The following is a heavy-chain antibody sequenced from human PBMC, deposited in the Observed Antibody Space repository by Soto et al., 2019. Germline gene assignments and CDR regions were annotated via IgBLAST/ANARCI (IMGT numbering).Heavy chain of an antibody. CDR3: ERKMGSSDYYYYYMDV. Sequence: SETLSLTCAVYGGSFSGYYWSWIRQPPGKGLEWIGEINYSGSTNYNPSLKSRVTISVDTSKNQFSLKLSSVTAADTAVYYCERKMGSSDYYYYYMDVWGKGTTVTVSS. D-gene: IGHD6-6*01. V-gene: IGHV4-34*01. CDR2: INYSGST. J-gene: IGHJ6*03. CDR1: GGSFSGYY.